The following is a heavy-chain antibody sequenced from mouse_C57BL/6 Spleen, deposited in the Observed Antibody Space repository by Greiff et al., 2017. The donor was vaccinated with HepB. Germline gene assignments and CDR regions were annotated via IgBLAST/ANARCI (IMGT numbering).Heavy chain of an antibody. CDR2: IYPRSGNT. D-gene: IGHD1-1*01. CDR3: AKTYYYGEGGYYFDY. V-gene: IGHV1-81*01. J-gene: IGHJ2*01. Sequence: QVQLKQSGAELARPGASVKLSCKASGYTFTSYGISWVKQRTGQGLEWIGEIYPRSGNTYYNEKFKGKATLTADKSSSTAYMELRSLTSEDSAVYFCAKTYYYGEGGYYFDYWGQGTTLTVSS. CDR1: GYTFTSYG.